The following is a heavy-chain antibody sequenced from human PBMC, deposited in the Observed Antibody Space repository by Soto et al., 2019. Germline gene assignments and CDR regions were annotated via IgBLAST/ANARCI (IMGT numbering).Heavy chain of an antibody. Sequence: QVQLQESGPGLVKPSQTLSLTCTVSGGSISSGGYYWSWIRQHPGKGLERIGYIYYSGSTYYNPSLKSRVTISVDTSKNQFSLKLSSVTAADTAVYYCAREAAGILNWFDPWGQGTLVTVSS. CDR2: IYYSGST. CDR3: AREAAGILNWFDP. J-gene: IGHJ5*02. D-gene: IGHD6-25*01. CDR1: GGSISSGGYY. V-gene: IGHV4-31*03.